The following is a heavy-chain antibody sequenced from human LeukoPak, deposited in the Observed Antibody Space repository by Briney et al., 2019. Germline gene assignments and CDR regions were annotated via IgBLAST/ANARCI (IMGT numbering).Heavy chain of an antibody. Sequence: GGSLRLSCAASGFTFSGYYMSWIRQAPGKGLEWVSYISSSGSTIYYADSVKGRFTISRDNAKNSLYLQMNSLRAEDTAMYYCARYYYDSSGYYYKDYWGQGTLVTVSS. CDR2: ISSSGSTI. D-gene: IGHD3-22*01. J-gene: IGHJ4*02. CDR1: GFTFSGYY. V-gene: IGHV3-11*04. CDR3: ARYYYDSSGYYYKDY.